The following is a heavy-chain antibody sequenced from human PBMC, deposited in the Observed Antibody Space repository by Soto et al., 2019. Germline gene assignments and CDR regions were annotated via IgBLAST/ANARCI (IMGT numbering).Heavy chain of an antibody. CDR2: ISAYNGNT. D-gene: IGHD3-22*01. J-gene: IGHJ4*02. Sequence: ASVKVSCKTSGYTSINYGIAWVRQAPGQGLEWMGWISAYNGNTNYAQKLQGRVTMTTDTSTSTAYMELRSLRSDDTAVYYCARTSHSSGYCGDYWGQGTLVTVSS. CDR3: ARTSHSSGYCGDY. CDR1: GYTSINYG. V-gene: IGHV1-18*01.